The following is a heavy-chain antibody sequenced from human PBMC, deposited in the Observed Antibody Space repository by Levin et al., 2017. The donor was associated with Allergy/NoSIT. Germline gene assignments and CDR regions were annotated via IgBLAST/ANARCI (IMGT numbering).Heavy chain of an antibody. CDR3: VRRALQCYDFWSGRFDY. CDR2: IYYSEKT. CDR1: GGSISSSGYY. J-gene: IGHJ4*02. D-gene: IGHD3-3*01. V-gene: IGHV4-39*01. Sequence: PSETLSLTCTVSGGSISSSGYYWGWIRQPPGKGLEWIGSIYYSEKTYYNPSLKSRLTISRDTSKKQFSLRLSSVTATDAAVYYCVRRALQCYDFWSGRFDYWGQGALVAVSS.